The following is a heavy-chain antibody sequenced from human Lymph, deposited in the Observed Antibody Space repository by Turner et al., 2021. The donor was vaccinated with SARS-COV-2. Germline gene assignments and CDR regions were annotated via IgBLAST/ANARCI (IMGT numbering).Heavy chain of an antibody. CDR3: ARGTVNNWVDP. D-gene: IGHD2-8*02. CDR1: GGSMNSNY. J-gene: IGHJ5*02. V-gene: IGHV4-59*01. CDR2: IYYRGGT. Sequence: QVQLQESGPRLVKPLETLSLTCTAPGGSMNSNYWSWIRQPPGKRLEWIGYIYYRGGTNYNPSLESRVTISVDTSRNQFSLNRTSVTAADTAIYYCARGTVNNWVDPWGQGTLVTVSS.